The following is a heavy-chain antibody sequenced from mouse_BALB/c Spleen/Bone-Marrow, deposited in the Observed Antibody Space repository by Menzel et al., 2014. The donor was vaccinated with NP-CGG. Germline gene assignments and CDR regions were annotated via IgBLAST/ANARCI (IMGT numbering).Heavy chain of an antibody. CDR3: ARWLLRYYAMDD. CDR1: GYTFTSYW. Sequence: QVQLQQSGAELVKPGASVKLSCKASGYTFTSYWMHWVKQRPGQGLEWIGEIDPSDSYTNYNQKFKGKATLTVDKSPSTAYMQLSSLTSEDSAVYFCARWLLRYYAMDDWGQGTSVTVSS. V-gene: IGHV1-69*02. CDR2: IDPSDSYT. D-gene: IGHD2-3*01. J-gene: IGHJ4*01.